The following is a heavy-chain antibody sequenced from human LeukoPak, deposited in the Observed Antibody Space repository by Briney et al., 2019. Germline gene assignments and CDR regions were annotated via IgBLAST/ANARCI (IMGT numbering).Heavy chain of an antibody. V-gene: IGHV4-38-2*01. CDR3: AKINSSGWQKSLDY. J-gene: IGHJ4*02. Sequence: SETLSLTCAVSGYSISRGYYWGWIRQPLGKGLVWIGNIYHSGSTYYNPSLKRRVTISVDTSKNQFSLKLSSVTAADTAVYYCAKINSSGWQKSLDYWGQGTLVTVSS. CDR1: GYSISRGYY. CDR2: IYHSGST. D-gene: IGHD6-19*01.